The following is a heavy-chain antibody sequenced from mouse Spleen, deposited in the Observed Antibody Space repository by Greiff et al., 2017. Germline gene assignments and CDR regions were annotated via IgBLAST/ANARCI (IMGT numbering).Heavy chain of an antibody. J-gene: IGHJ4*01. CDR2: FYPGSGSI. Sequence: VQLQQSGAELVKPGASVKLSCKASGYTFTEYTIHWVKQRSGQGLEWIGWFYPGSGSIKYNEKFKDKATLTADKSSSTVYMELSRLTSEDSAVYFCARHGTPLRRLRYYYAMDYWGQGTSVTVSS. V-gene: IGHV1-62-2*01. CDR1: GYTFTEYT. D-gene: IGHD1-2*01. CDR3: ARHGTPLRRLRYYYAMDY.